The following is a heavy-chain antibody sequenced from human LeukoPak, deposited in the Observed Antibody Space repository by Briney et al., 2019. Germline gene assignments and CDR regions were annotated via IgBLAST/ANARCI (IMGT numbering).Heavy chain of an antibody. Sequence: GRSLRLSCAASGFTFSSYGMHWVRQAPGKGLEWVAVISYDGSNKYYADSVKGRFTISRDNSKNTLYLQMNSLRAEDTAVYYCAKYVRSSWYLDYWGQGTLVTVSS. CDR1: GFTFSSYG. D-gene: IGHD6-13*01. CDR3: AKYVRSSWYLDY. J-gene: IGHJ4*02. CDR2: ISYDGSNK. V-gene: IGHV3-30*18.